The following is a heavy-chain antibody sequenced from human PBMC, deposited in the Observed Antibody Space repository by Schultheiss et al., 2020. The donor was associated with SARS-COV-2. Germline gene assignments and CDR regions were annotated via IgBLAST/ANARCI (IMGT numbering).Heavy chain of an antibody. Sequence: GGSLRLSCKGSGYSFTSYWIGWVRQMPGKGLEWMGIIYPGDSDTRYSPSFQGQVTISADESISTAYLQWSSLKASDTAMYYCARRRVAGDYYYYGMDVWGQGTTVTVSS. V-gene: IGHV5-51*01. CDR1: GYSFTSYW. J-gene: IGHJ6*02. CDR2: IYPGDSDT. D-gene: IGHD6-19*01. CDR3: ARRRVAGDYYYYGMDV.